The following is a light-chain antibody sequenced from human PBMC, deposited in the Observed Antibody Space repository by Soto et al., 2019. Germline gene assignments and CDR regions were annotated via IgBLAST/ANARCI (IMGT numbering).Light chain of an antibody. J-gene: IGKJ1*01. Sequence: DVVMTQSPLSLPVTLGQPASISCRSSQSPLYSDGNTYLSWFQQRPGQSPRRLIYGATYRATGVPAKFSGSGSGTEFTLTISTLQSEDFAVYYCQHYNDRPPWTFGQGTKVDIK. CDR1: QSPLYSDGNTY. V-gene: IGKV2-30*01. CDR3: QHYNDRPPWT. CDR2: GAT.